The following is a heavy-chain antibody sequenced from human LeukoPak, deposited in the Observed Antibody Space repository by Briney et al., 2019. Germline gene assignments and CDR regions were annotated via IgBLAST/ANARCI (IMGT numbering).Heavy chain of an antibody. V-gene: IGHV4-59*08. CDR1: GGSISNYY. Sequence: ASETLSLTCSVSGGSISNYYWSWIRQPPGKGLEWIGYIYYSGTTTYNPSLKSRVTMSVDTSKNQVSLRLTSVTAADTAVYYRVRHGLPDWNYDYWGQGTLVTVSS. J-gene: IGHJ4*02. CDR3: VRHGLPDWNYDY. CDR2: IYYSGTT. D-gene: IGHD1-7*01.